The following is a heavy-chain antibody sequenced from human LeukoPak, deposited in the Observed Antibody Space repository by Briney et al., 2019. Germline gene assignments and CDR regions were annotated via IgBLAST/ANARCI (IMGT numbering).Heavy chain of an antibody. V-gene: IGHV1-18*01. CDR1: GYTFSTYG. J-gene: IGHJ5*02. CDR2: ISGYNGHT. CDR3: ARRYCSSTSCYTNWFDP. D-gene: IGHD2-2*02. Sequence: ASVKVSCKASGYTFSTYGISWVRQAPGQGLEWMGWISGYNGHTKYAQRLQGRVTMTTDTSTSTAYMELRSLRSDDTAVYYCARRYCSSTSCYTNWFDPRGQGTLVTVSS.